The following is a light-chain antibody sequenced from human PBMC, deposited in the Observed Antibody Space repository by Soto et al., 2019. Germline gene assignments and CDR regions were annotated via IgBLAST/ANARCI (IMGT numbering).Light chain of an antibody. Sequence: QSVLTQPASVSGSPGQSLTISCTGTSSDIGGYNYVSWYQQHPGKAPKLLIFGVSNRPSGVSDRFSGSKSGNTASLTISGLQTEDEADYYCSSYAGSSNVFGTGTKVTVL. J-gene: IGLJ1*01. CDR3: SSYAGSSNV. CDR2: GVS. V-gene: IGLV2-14*01. CDR1: SSDIGGYNY.